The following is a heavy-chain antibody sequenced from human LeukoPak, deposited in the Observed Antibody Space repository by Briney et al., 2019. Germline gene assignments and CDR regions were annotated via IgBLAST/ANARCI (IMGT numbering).Heavy chain of an antibody. CDR3: ARDETSKGDAFDI. V-gene: IGHV4-59*01. J-gene: IGHJ3*02. CDR2: IHYSGST. Sequence: SETLSLTCIVSGGSISSYYWSWIRQPPGKGLEWIGYIHYSGSTNYNPSLKSRVTISVDTSKNQFSLKLSSVTAADTAVYYCARDETSKGDAFDIWGQGTMVTVSS. CDR1: GGSISSYY.